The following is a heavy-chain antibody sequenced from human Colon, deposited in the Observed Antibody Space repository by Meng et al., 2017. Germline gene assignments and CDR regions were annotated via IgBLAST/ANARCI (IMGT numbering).Heavy chain of an antibody. CDR3: AKDPGPTVTTVVVDY. CDR2: ISWNSGSI. D-gene: IGHD4-17*01. CDR1: GFTFDDYA. Sequence: SLKISCAVSGFTFDDYAMHWVRQAPGKGLEWVSGISWNSGSIGYADSVKGRFTISRDNAKNSLYLQMNSLRAEDTALYYCAKDPGPTVTTVVVDYWGQGTLVPSPQ. V-gene: IGHV3-9*01. J-gene: IGHJ4*02.